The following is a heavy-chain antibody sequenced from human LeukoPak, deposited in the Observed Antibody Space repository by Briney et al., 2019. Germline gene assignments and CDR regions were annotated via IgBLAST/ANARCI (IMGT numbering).Heavy chain of an antibody. CDR1: GGSISSGSYY. J-gene: IGHJ4*02. Sequence: SETLSLTCTVSGGSISSGSYYWGWIRQPPGKGLEWIGSIYYSGSTYYNPSLKSRVTISVDTSKNQFSLKLSSVTAADTAVYYCARDTYDSSGFSYWGQGTLVTVSS. CDR2: IYYSGST. D-gene: IGHD3-22*01. CDR3: ARDTYDSSGFSY. V-gene: IGHV4-39*07.